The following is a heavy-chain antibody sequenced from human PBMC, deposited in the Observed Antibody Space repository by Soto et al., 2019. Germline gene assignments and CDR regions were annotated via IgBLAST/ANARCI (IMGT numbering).Heavy chain of an antibody. CDR3: ARASGYVSGWYHDY. CDR2: LIPILGTT. Sequence: QVQLVQSGAEVRKPGSSVKVSCKASGGTFSSDAVSWVRQAPGQGLEWMGGLIPILGTTHYAQKFQGRVTITADEYTNTAYIELSSLRSDDTAVYYCARASGYVSGWYHDYWGPGTRVTVSS. V-gene: IGHV1-69*01. D-gene: IGHD6-19*01. J-gene: IGHJ4*02. CDR1: GGTFSSDA.